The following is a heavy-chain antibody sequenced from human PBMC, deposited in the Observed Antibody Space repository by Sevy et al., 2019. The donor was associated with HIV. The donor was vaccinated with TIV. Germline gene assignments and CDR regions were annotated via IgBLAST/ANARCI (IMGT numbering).Heavy chain of an antibody. CDR3: AGAVGARYYFDY. J-gene: IGHJ4*02. CDR2: IWYDGSNK. D-gene: IGHD1-26*01. V-gene: IGHV3-30*02. Sequence: GGSLRLSCAASGFTFSKYGMHWVRQAPGKGLEWVALIWYDGSNKYYADSVKGRFTISRDNSKNTLYLQMNSLRAEDTAVYYCAGAVGARYYFDYWGQGTLVTVSS. CDR1: GFTFSKYG.